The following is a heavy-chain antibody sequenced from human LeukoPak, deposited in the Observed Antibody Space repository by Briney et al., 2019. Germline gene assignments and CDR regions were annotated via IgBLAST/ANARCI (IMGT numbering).Heavy chain of an antibody. D-gene: IGHD3-3*01. CDR3: AGGSYYDFWSGDYGPSYYYYMDV. CDR1: GYSISSGYY. CDR2: IYHSGST. V-gene: IGHV4-38-2*01. J-gene: IGHJ6*03. Sequence: SETLSLTCAVSGYSISSGYYWGWIRQPPGKGLEWIGSIYHSGSTYYNPSLKSRVTISVDTSKNQFSLKLSSVTAADTAVNYCAGGSYYDFWSGDYGPSYYYYMDVWGKGTTVTVSS.